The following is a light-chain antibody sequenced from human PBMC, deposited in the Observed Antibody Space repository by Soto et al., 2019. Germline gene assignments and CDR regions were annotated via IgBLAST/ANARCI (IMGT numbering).Light chain of an antibody. V-gene: IGLV2-14*01. CDR1: STDVGVYNY. CDR2: EVT. J-gene: IGLJ1*01. Sequence: QSALTQPASVSGSPGQSITISCTGTSTDVGVYNYVSWYQHHPGKAPKLMIYEVTNRPSGISDRFSGSKSGNTASLTISGLQAEDEADYYCSTYTSTSTLIVFGTGTKVTVL. CDR3: STYTSTSTLIV.